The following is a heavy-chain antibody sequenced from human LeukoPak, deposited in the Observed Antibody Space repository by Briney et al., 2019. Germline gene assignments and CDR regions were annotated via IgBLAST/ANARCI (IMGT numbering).Heavy chain of an antibody. J-gene: IGHJ3*02. CDR2: INPNSGGT. D-gene: IGHD3-22*01. CDR3: ASSRRYYYDSSGNDAFDI. V-gene: IGHV1-2*02. CDR1: GYTFTGYY. Sequence: ASVKVSCKASGYTFTGYYMHWVRQAPGQGLEWMGWINPNSGGTNYAQKFQGRVTMTRDTSITTAYMGLSRLRSDDTALYYCASSRRYYYDSSGNDAFDIWGQGTMVTVSS.